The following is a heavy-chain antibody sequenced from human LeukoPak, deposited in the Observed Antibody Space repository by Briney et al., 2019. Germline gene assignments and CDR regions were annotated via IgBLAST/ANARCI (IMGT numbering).Heavy chain of an antibody. J-gene: IGHJ4*02. V-gene: IGHV4-34*01. CDR2: INHSGST. D-gene: IGHD3-3*01. Sequence: SETLSLTCAVYGGSFSGYYWSWIRQPPGKELEWIGEINHSGSTNYNPSLKSRVTISVDTSKNQFSLKLSSVTAADTAVYYCARGRQRITIFGVVIKTSGFDYWGQGTLVTVSS. CDR1: GGSFSGYY. CDR3: ARGRQRITIFGVVIKTSGFDY.